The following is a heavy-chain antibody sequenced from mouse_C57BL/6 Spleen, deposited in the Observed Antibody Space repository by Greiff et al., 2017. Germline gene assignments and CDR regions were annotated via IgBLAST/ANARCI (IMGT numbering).Heavy chain of an antibody. V-gene: IGHV7-3*01. Sequence: EVHLVESGGGLVQPGGSLSLSCAASGFTFTDYYMSWVRQPPGKALEWLGFIRNNDNGYTTEYPASVKGRFTISRDNSQSIRYLQMNALRAEDSATYYCARLYGNYVWYFDVWGTGTTVTVSS. J-gene: IGHJ1*03. CDR2: IRNNDNGYTT. CDR1: GFTFTDYY. D-gene: IGHD2-1*01. CDR3: ARLYGNYVWYFDV.